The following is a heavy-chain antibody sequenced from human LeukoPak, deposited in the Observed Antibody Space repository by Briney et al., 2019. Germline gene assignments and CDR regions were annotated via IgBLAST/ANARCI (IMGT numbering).Heavy chain of an antibody. D-gene: IGHD6-19*01. V-gene: IGHV3-20*04. CDR1: GFPFDDYG. Sequence: RPGGSLRLPWAAPGFPFDDYGMSWVRQAPGKGLEWGSGINWYGGKKGYADSLKGRLTIPREKRKKFLVSQMKRLRAGDTAFFYCAKLAVTGGFDYWGQGTLVTVS. CDR3: AKLAVTGGFDY. J-gene: IGHJ4*02. CDR2: INWYGGKK.